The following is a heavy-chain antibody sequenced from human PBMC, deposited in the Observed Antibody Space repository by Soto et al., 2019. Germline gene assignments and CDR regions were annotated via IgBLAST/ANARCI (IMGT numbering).Heavy chain of an antibody. Sequence: SVKVSCKASGGTFSSYAISWVRQAPGQGLEWMGGIIPICGTANYAHKFHGRVTNTADEYTSTAYMELSSLSSEDTAVYYFARGERLPWSNAQRCAFKTGAKGTMVTV. CDR1: GGTFSSYA. D-gene: IGHD3-16*01. CDR2: IIPICGTA. CDR3: ARGERLPWSNAQRCAFKT. V-gene: IGHV1-69*13. J-gene: IGHJ3*02.